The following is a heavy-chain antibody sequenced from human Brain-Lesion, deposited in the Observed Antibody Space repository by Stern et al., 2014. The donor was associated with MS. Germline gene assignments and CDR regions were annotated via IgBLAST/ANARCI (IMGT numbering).Heavy chain of an antibody. CDR3: ARRGDSSSSGFDY. Sequence: EMQLVESGAEVKKPGESLKIYCKGSGYRFTSNWIGWVRQMPGKGLEWLGIIWPGDPDTRYSPSFQGQVTISAAKSISTAYLQWSSLQASDTAMYYCARRGDSSSSGFDYWGQGTLVIVSS. V-gene: IGHV5-51*01. CDR2: IWPGDPDT. J-gene: IGHJ4*02. CDR1: GYRFTSNW. D-gene: IGHD6-6*01.